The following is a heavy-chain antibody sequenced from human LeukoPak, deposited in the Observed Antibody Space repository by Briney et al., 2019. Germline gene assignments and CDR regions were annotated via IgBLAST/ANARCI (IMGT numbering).Heavy chain of an antibody. CDR2: ISWDGGST. V-gene: IGHV3-43D*03. J-gene: IGHJ6*03. CDR3: AKDGGSYYSYMDV. D-gene: IGHD1-26*01. CDR1: GFTFDDYA. Sequence: RSGGSLRHSCAASGFTFDDYAMQWVRQAPGKGLEWVSLISWDGGSTYYADSVKGRFTISRDDRKNSLYLQMNSLRAEDTALYYCAKDGGSYYSYMDVWGKGTTVTVSS.